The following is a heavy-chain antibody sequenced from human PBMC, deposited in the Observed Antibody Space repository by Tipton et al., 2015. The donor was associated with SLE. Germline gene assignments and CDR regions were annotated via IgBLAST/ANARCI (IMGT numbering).Heavy chain of an antibody. V-gene: IGHV4-4*01. CDR3: ARGKSSRFCDGGVYFDH. CDR2: ISHSGNT. Sequence: TLSLTCTVSGVSISSRDYWSWVRQPPGEGLEWIGDISHSGNTTYNPSLRSRVTISVDKSKNQFSLRLNSLTDADTAMYFCARGKSSRFCDGGVYFDHWGQGSLVTVSP. CDR1: GVSISSRDY. J-gene: IGHJ4*02. D-gene: IGHD6-13*01.